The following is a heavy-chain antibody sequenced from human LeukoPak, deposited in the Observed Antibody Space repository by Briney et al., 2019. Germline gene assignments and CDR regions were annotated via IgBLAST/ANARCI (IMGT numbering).Heavy chain of an antibody. CDR2: ISWNSGSI. J-gene: IGHJ5*02. CDR3: AKDTRRVVPAAISWFDP. CDR1: GFTFDDYA. D-gene: IGHD2-2*01. Sequence: GRSLRLSCAASGFTFDDYAMDWVRQAPGKGLEWVSGISWNSGSIGYADSVKGRFTTSRDNAKNSLYLQMNSLRAEDTALYYCAKDTRRVVPAAISWFDPWGQGTLVTVPS. V-gene: IGHV3-9*01.